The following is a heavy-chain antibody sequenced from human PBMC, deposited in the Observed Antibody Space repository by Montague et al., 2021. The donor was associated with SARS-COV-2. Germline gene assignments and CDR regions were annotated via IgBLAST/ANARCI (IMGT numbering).Heavy chain of an antibody. Sequence: TLSLTCPVSGGSISNGRWYWIWLPPAAGLELVWVMRNYGSRSNNSTLSLQSTVTISVDTSKNQFSLKLGSVTAADTAVDYCARDRPSGPVDYWGQGTLVTVSS. CDR1: GGSISNGRWY. J-gene: IGHJ4*02. CDR2: NYGSRSN. V-gene: IGHV4-61*02. CDR3: ARDRPSGPVDY. D-gene: IGHD2-8*02.